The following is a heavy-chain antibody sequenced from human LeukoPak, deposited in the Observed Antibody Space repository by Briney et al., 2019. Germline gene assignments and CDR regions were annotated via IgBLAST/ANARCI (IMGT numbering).Heavy chain of an antibody. CDR3: ALGSGRTFDY. CDR1: GFSLSSRGVG. CDR2: IYWNDDK. V-gene: IGHV2-5*01. D-gene: IGHD3-10*01. J-gene: IGHJ4*02. Sequence: SGPTLVKPTQTLTLTCTFSGFSLSSRGVGVGWIRQPPGKALEWLSLIYWNDDKRYSPSLKSRLTITKDTSKNQVVLTMTNMDPVDTATYHCALGSGRTFDYWGQGTLVTVSS.